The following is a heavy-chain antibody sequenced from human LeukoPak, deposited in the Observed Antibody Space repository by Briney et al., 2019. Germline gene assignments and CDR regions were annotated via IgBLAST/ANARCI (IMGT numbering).Heavy chain of an antibody. CDR2: ISSSGGST. CDR1: GFTFSTYG. D-gene: IGHD2-8*01. J-gene: IGHJ4*02. Sequence: PGGSLRLSCSVSGFTFSTYGMHWVRQAPGKGLEYVSGISSSGGSTYYADSVKGRFTISRDNSKNTLYLHMNSLRAVDTAVYHCAKDGLMRFFDYWGQGTLVTVSS. V-gene: IGHV3-64*04. CDR3: AKDGLMRFFDY.